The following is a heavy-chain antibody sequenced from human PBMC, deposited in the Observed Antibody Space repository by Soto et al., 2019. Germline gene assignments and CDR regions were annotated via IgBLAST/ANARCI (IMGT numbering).Heavy chain of an antibody. Sequence: GGSLRLSCAASGFTFSSYGMHWVRQAPGKGLEWVAVISYDGSNKYYADSVKGRFTISRDNSKNTLFVQMNSLRAEDTAVYYCAKDVLWSQSIEYWGQGTLVTVSS. CDR1: GFTFSSYG. D-gene: IGHD3-10*01. CDR2: ISYDGSNK. J-gene: IGHJ4*02. V-gene: IGHV3-30*18. CDR3: AKDVLWSQSIEY.